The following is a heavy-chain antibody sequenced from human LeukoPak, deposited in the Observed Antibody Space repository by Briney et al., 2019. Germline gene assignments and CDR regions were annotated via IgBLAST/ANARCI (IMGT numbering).Heavy chain of an antibody. CDR1: GFTFSSYG. J-gene: IGHJ4*02. Sequence: GGSLGLSCAASGFTFSSYGMHWVRQAPGKGLEWAAVIWYDGSNKYYADSVKGRFTISRDNSKNTLYLQMNSLRAEDTAVYYCARHSSGYIYYFDYWGQGTLVTVSS. V-gene: IGHV3-33*01. CDR3: ARHSSGYIYYFDY. CDR2: IWYDGSNK. D-gene: IGHD3-22*01.